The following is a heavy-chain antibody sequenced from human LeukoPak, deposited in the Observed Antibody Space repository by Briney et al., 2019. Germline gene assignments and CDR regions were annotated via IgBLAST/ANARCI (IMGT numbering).Heavy chain of an antibody. CDR3: ARGLWFGDENPPYFDY. D-gene: IGHD3-10*01. J-gene: IGHJ4*02. CDR2: IYYSGYT. Sequence: PSETLSLTCTVSGGSISSYYWSWIRQPPGKGLEWIGDIYYSGYTNYNPSLKSRVTISVDTSRNQFSLKLSSVTAADTAVYYCARGLWFGDENPPYFDYWGQGILVTVSS. CDR1: GGSISSYY. V-gene: IGHV4-59*08.